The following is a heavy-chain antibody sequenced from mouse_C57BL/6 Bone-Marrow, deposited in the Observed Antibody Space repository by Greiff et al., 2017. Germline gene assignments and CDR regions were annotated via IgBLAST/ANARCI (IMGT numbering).Heavy chain of an antibody. CDR2: IDPSDSYT. CDR3: ASGVDWCFDV. Sequence: QVQLQQPGAELVKPGASVKLSCKASGYTFTTYWMQWVKQRHGQGLEWIGEIDPSDSYTNYNQKFKGKATLTVDTSSSQGYMQLSSLTSEDSAVYYCASGVDWCFDVGGTGTTVTVSS. CDR1: GYTFTTYW. J-gene: IGHJ1*03. D-gene: IGHD1-1*01. V-gene: IGHV1-50*01.